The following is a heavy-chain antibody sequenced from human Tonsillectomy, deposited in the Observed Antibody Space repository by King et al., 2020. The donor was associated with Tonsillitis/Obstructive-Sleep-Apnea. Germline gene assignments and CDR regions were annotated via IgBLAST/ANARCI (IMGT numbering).Heavy chain of an antibody. CDR1: GDSISSSY. Sequence: QVQLQESGPGLVKPSETLSLTCAVSGDSISSSYWSWIRQPPGKGLQWIGYVYYRGSTTYNPSLESRVTIPIDTYKNHFSLKLSSVTAADTAVYYCAREFTLVRGVIFAFDVWGQGTMVTVSS. J-gene: IGHJ3*01. D-gene: IGHD3-10*01. V-gene: IGHV4-59*01. CDR3: AREFTLVRGVIFAFDV. CDR2: VYYRGST.